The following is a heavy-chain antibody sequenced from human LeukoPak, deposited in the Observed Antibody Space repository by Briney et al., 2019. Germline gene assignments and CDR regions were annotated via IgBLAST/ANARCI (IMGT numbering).Heavy chain of an antibody. D-gene: IGHD3-10*01. J-gene: IGHJ4*02. CDR1: GFIFSNYG. Sequence: PGGSLRLSCAASGFIFSNYGMHWVRQAPGKGLEWVAVISYDGGNKYYADSVKGRFTVSRDNSKNTLYLQMNGLRAEDTAVYYCANEYGSGSSHFDYWGQGTLVTVSS. CDR3: ANEYGSGSSHFDY. CDR2: ISYDGGNK. V-gene: IGHV3-30*18.